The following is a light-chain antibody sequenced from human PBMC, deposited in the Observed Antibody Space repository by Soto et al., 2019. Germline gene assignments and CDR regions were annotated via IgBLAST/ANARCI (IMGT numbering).Light chain of an antibody. CDR2: EAS. J-gene: IGKJ1*01. CDR1: QSINW. Sequence: DIQLAQSPSTLSASVGDRITITCRATQSINWLAWYQQKPGKAPKLLIFEASRLESGVPSRFSGSGSGTEFTLTISILQPDDFGTYYCQHYDTYSPMWTFGQGTKVDIK. CDR3: QHYDTYSPMWT. V-gene: IGKV1-5*03.